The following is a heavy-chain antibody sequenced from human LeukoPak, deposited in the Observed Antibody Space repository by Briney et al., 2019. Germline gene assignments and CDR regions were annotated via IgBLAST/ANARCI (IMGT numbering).Heavy chain of an antibody. D-gene: IGHD4-17*01. J-gene: IGHJ4*02. CDR1: GGSISSYY. Sequence: SETLSLTCTVSGGSISSYYWSWIRQPPGKGLEWIGYIYYSGSTNYNPSLKSRVTISVDTSKNQFSLKLSSVTAADTAVYYCARHKHDYGDYVAHFDYWGQGTLVTVSS. CDR3: ARHKHDYGDYVAHFDY. CDR2: IYYSGST. V-gene: IGHV4-59*08.